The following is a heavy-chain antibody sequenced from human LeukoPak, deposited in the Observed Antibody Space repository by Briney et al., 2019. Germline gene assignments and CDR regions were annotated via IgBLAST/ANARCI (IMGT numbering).Heavy chain of an antibody. CDR2: ITTTGDRI. D-gene: IGHD3-10*01. V-gene: IGHV3-23*01. J-gene: IGHJ5*02. CDR1: GFTFSRYE. CDR3: ARDNGRITMVRGVIMARWFDP. Sequence: GGSLRLSCIASGFTFSRYEMNWVRQAPGKGLEWIAYITTTGDRIQYADSVKGRFTISRDNSKNTLYLQMNSLRAEDTAVYYCARDNGRITMVRGVIMARWFDPWGQGTLVTVSS.